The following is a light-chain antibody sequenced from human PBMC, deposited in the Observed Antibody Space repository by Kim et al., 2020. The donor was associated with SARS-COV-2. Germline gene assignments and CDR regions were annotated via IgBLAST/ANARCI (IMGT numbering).Light chain of an antibody. CDR2: WAS. V-gene: IGKV4-1*01. CDR3: PQYYSTTRAT. CDR1: QSALFSSNNE. Sequence: DIVMTQSPDSLAVSLGERATINCQSGQSALFSSNNEKPGQPPKLLIYWASTRESGVPDRFSGSGSGTDFTLTTSSLQAEDVAVYCCPQYYSTTRATFGQGARLEIK. J-gene: IGKJ5*01.